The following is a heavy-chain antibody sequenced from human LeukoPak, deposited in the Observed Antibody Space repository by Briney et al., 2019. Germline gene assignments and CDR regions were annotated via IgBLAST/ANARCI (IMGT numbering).Heavy chain of an antibody. Sequence: PSETLSLTCTVSGGSISSSSYYWGWIRQPPGKGLEWIGRIYYSGSTYYNPSLKSRVTISVDTSKNQFSLKLSSVTAADTAVYYCARVPGVYYDILTGYGSGWFDPWGQGTLVTVSS. CDR3: ARVPGVYYDILTGYGSGWFDP. V-gene: IGHV4-39*07. CDR1: GGSISSSSYY. CDR2: IYYSGST. D-gene: IGHD3-9*01. J-gene: IGHJ5*02.